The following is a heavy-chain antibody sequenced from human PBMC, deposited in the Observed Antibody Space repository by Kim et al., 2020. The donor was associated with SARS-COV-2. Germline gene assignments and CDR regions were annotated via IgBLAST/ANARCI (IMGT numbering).Heavy chain of an antibody. V-gene: IGHV1-69*01. Sequence: YAQKFQGRVTSTADESTSTAYMELSSLRSEDTAVYYCATGYSSSWYNFDYWGQGTLVTVSS. CDR3: ATGYSSSWYNFDY. D-gene: IGHD6-13*01. J-gene: IGHJ4*02.